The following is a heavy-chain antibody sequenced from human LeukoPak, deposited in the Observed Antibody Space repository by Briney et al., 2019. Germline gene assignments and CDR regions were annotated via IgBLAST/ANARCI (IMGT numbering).Heavy chain of an antibody. V-gene: IGHV3-33*05. CDR3: ARDISGWLDY. CDR2: LSYDGSDK. J-gene: IGHJ4*02. D-gene: IGHD6-19*01. Sequence: GGSLRLSCAASGFTFNTYGMHWVRQAPGKGLEWVAALSYDGSDKWYTDSVKGRFTISRDNSENTVYLQMNSLRAEDTAVYYCARDISGWLDYWGQGTLVTVSS. CDR1: GFTFNTYG.